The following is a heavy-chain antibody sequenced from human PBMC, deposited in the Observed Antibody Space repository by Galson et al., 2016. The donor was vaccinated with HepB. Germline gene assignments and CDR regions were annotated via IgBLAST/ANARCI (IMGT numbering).Heavy chain of an antibody. CDR2: MYHSGIT. CDR1: GGSISSSTYF. V-gene: IGHV4-39*01. D-gene: IGHD2-8*02. Sequence: SETLSLTCTVSGGSISSSTYFWGWIRQPPGKGLEWIATMYHSGITYYTPSLKSRATISVDTSKNQLSLKLTSVTAADTAVYYCARRLDCTGGWCSFNWFDLWGPGNLVIVSS. CDR3: ARRLDCTGGWCSFNWFDL. J-gene: IGHJ5*02.